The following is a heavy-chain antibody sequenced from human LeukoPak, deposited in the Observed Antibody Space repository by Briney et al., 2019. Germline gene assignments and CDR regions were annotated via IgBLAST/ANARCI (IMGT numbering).Heavy chain of an antibody. Sequence: SETLSLTCTVSGGSISSYYCSWIRQPPGKGLYWIGYIYYSGSTNYNPSLKSRVTISVDTSKNQFSLKLSSVTAADTAVYYCARHGRGYSYGYLFDYWGQGTLVTVSS. D-gene: IGHD5-18*01. CDR1: GGSISSYY. CDR3: ARHGRGYSYGYLFDY. CDR2: IYYSGST. J-gene: IGHJ4*02. V-gene: IGHV4-59*08.